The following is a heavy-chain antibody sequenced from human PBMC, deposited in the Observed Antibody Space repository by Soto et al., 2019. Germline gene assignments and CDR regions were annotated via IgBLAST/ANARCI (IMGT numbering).Heavy chain of an antibody. D-gene: IGHD2-15*01. J-gene: IGHJ6*02. CDR2: INSDGSST. V-gene: IGHV3-74*01. CDR3: ATILGYCSCGSCYGGYYYYGMDV. Sequence: GGSLRLSCAASGFTFSSYWMHWVRQAPGKGLVWVSRINSDGSSTSYADSVKGRFTISRDNAKNTLYLQMNSLRAEDTAVYYCATILGYCSCGSCYGGYYYYGMDVWGQGTLVTVSS. CDR1: GFTFSSYW.